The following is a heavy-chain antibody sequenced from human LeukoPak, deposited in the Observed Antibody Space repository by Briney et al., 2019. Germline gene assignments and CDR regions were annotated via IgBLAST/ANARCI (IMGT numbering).Heavy chain of an antibody. V-gene: IGHV4-34*01. D-gene: IGHD2-2*01. CDR3: ARRGTKFVVVVRGDPFDY. J-gene: IGHJ4*02. CDR1: GGSFSGYY. Sequence: PSETLSLTCAVYGGSFSGYYWSWIRQPPGKGLEWIGEINHSGSTNYNPSLKSRVTISVDTSKNQFSLKLSSVTAADTAVYYCARRGTKFVVVVRGDPFDYWGQGTLVTVSS. CDR2: INHSGST.